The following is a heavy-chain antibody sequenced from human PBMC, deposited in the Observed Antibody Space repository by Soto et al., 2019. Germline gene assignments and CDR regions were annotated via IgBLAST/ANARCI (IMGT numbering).Heavy chain of an antibody. CDR3: ARSIPYFYYMDV. V-gene: IGHV4-34*01. J-gene: IGHJ6*03. D-gene: IGHD6-6*01. Sequence: QVQLQQWGAGLLKPSETLSLTCAVYGGSFSGYYWSWIRQPPGKGLEWIGEINHSGTTNYNPSLKSRVTISEDTSKNQFSLKLSSVTAADTAVYYCARSIPYFYYMDVWGKGTTVTVSS. CDR1: GGSFSGYY. CDR2: INHSGTT.